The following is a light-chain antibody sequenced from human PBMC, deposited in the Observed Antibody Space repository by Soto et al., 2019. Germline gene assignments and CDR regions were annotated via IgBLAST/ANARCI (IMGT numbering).Light chain of an antibody. CDR3: QEIYSIPLP. CDR2: GGS. V-gene: IGKV1-39*01. J-gene: IGKJ4*01. Sequence: DIQMTQSPSSLSASVGDRVTITCRASQSIVSYLNWYQQKPGKAPNLLIHGGSILQSGVPPRFSGGGGGTDFTLNISSLQPEDFASYCCQEIYSIPLPFGGVAKV. CDR1: QSIVSY.